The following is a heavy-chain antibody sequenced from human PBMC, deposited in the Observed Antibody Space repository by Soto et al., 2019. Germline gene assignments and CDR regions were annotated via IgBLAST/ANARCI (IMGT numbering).Heavy chain of an antibody. D-gene: IGHD3-22*01. V-gene: IGHV1-2*02. CDR3: ARDTMIVVVTRPDAFDI. J-gene: IGHJ3*02. CDR2: INPNSGGT. CDR1: GYTFTGYY. Sequence: ASVKVSCKASGYTFTGYYMHWVRQAPGQGLEWMGWINPNSGGTNYAQKFQGRVTTTRDTSISTAYMELSRLRSDDTAVYYCARDTMIVVVTRPDAFDIWGQGTMVTVSS.